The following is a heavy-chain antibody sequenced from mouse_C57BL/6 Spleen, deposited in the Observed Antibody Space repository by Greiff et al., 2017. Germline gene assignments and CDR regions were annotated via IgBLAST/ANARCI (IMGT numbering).Heavy chain of an antibody. Sequence: EVQRVESVAELVRPGASVKLSCTASGFNIKNTYMHWVKQRPEQGLEWIGRIDPANGNTKYAPKFQGKATITADTSSNTAYLQLSSLTSEDTASYYCASPYYYGSSSFAYWGQGTLVTVSA. D-gene: IGHD1-1*01. CDR2: IDPANGNT. CDR3: ASPYYYGSSSFAY. V-gene: IGHV14-3*01. J-gene: IGHJ3*01. CDR1: GFNIKNTY.